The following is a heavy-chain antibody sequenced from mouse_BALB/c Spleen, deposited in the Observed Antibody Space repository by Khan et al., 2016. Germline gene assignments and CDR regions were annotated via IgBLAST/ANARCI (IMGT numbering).Heavy chain of an antibody. Sequence: VQLQQPGAELVKPGASVKLSCTASGFNIKDTYMHWVKQRPEQGLEWIGRNDPANGNSKYDPKFQGKATIIVDKSSNTAYLQLSSLTSEDTAVYYAAMRGPIYYYGSSYGYWGQGTTLTVSS. CDR3: AMRGPIYYYGSSYGY. D-gene: IGHD1-1*01. V-gene: IGHV14-3*02. J-gene: IGHJ2*01. CDR2: NDPANGNS. CDR1: GFNIKDTY.